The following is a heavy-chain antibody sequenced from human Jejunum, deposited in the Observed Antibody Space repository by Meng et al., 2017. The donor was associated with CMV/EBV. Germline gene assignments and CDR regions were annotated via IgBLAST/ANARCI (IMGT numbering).Heavy chain of an antibody. Sequence: AATGFIISADYMTWIRQAPGKGLEWLANIKEDGGQKNYVDSLKGRFTISRDNAKNSLYLQMNTLRADDTAVYYCVRDAGWFHFDYWGQGTRVTVSS. J-gene: IGHJ4*02. D-gene: IGHD2-15*01. CDR1: GFIISADY. V-gene: IGHV3-7*01. CDR2: IKEDGGQK. CDR3: VRDAGWFHFDY.